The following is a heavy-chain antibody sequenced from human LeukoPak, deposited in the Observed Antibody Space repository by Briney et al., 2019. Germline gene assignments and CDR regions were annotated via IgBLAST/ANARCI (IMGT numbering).Heavy chain of an antibody. Sequence: SETLSLTCTVSGGSISSYYWSWIRQPPGKGLEWIGYIYYSGSTNYNPSLKSRVTISVDTSKNQFSLKLSSVTAADTAVYYCARANSVLLWFGVLSGGNWFDPWGQGTLVTVSS. J-gene: IGHJ5*02. CDR2: IYYSGST. D-gene: IGHD3-10*01. CDR1: GGSISSYY. V-gene: IGHV4-59*01. CDR3: ARANSVLLWFGVLSGGNWFDP.